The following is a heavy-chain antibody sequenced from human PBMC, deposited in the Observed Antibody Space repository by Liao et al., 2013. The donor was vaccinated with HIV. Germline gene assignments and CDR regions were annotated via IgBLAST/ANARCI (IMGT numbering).Heavy chain of an antibody. V-gene: IGHV4-34*01. CDR1: GGSFSYYY. D-gene: IGHD3-3*01. CDR2: INHSGST. CDR3: ARGTIFGPDY. Sequence: QVQLQQWGAGLLKPSETLSLTCAVYGGSFSYYYWSWIRQPPGKGLEWIGEINHSGSTNYNPSLKSRVTISVDTSKNQFSLKLSSVTAADTAVYYCARGTIFGPDYWGQGTLVTVSS. J-gene: IGHJ4*02.